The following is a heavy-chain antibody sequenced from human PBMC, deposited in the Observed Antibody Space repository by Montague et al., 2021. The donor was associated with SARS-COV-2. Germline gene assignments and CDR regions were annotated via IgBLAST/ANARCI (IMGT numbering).Heavy chain of an antibody. CDR3: ARGVTTVVVVIRYNWFDP. V-gene: IGHV4-39*01. CDR1: GGSISSSSYY. Sequence: SETLSLTCTVSGGSISSSSYYWGWIRQPPGKGLEWIGSIYYSGSTYYNPSLKSRVTISVDTSKNQFSLKLSSVTAADTAVYYCARGVTTVVVVIRYNWFDPWGQGTLVTVSS. D-gene: IGHD3-22*01. J-gene: IGHJ5*02. CDR2: IYYSGST.